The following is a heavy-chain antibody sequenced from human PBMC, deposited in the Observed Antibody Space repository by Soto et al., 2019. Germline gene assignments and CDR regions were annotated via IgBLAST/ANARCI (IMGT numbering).Heavy chain of an antibody. CDR3: AKDEDGDINYGPWFDP. CDR1: GFTFDDYA. Sequence: EVQLVESGGGLVQPGRSLRLSCAASGFTFDDYAMHWVRQAPGKGLEWVSGISWNSGSIGYAVSVKGRFTISRDNAKNSLYLQMNSLRAEDTALYYCAKDEDGDINYGPWFDPWGQGTLVTVSS. V-gene: IGHV3-9*01. CDR2: ISWNSGSI. J-gene: IGHJ5*02. D-gene: IGHD4-4*01.